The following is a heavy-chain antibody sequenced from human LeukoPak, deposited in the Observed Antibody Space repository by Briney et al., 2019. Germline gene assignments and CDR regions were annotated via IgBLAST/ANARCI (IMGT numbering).Heavy chain of an antibody. CDR1: GGSLSSYY. Sequence: KPSETLSLTCTVSGGSLSSYYWSWIRQPPGKGLEWIGYIYYSGSTYDNPSLKSRVTISVDTSKNQFSLKLSSVTAADTAVYYCARSKAAETDYYDSSGYGGSFDYWGQGTLVTVSS. V-gene: IGHV4-59*12. J-gene: IGHJ4*02. CDR3: ARSKAAETDYYDSSGYGGSFDY. CDR2: IYYSGST. D-gene: IGHD3-22*01.